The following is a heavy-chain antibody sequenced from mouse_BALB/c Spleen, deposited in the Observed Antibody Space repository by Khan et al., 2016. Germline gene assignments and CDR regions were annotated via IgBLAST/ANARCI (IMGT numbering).Heavy chain of an antibody. Sequence: QVQLKESGPGLVAPSQSLSITCTASGFSLTSYGVHWVRQPPGKGLEWLGVIWAGGSTNYNSALMSRLTISPANPKSQVFLKMNSLQSDDTAMYYWARLEDIWGQGTTLTGSS. J-gene: IGHJ2*01. D-gene: IGHD1-3*01. V-gene: IGHV2-9*02. CDR2: IWAGGST. CDR1: GFSLTSYG. CDR3: ARLEDI.